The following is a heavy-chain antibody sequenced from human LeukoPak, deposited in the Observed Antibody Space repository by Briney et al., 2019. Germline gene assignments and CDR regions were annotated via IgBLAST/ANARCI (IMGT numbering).Heavy chain of an antibody. CDR2: IYPGDSDT. CDR1: GYSFTSYW. CDR3: ARQGETVVVPAAPDY. D-gene: IGHD2-2*01. Sequence: GESLKISCKGSGYSFTSYWIGWVRQMPGKGLEWMGIIYPGDSDTRYSPSFQGQVTISADKSIGTAYLQWSSLKASDTAMYYCARQGETVVVPAAPDYWGQGTLVTVSS. V-gene: IGHV5-51*01. J-gene: IGHJ4*02.